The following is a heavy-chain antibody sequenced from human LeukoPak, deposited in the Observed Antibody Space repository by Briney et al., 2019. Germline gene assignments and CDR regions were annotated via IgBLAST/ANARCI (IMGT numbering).Heavy chain of an antibody. CDR3: ARAIDSSSSHFFDY. Sequence: SGKVSCKASGGTFSSYDISWVRQAPGHGLESRGGIIPIFGIANYAQKFQGRVTITADNSTSTAYMELCCPRSEDTAVYYCARAIDSSSSHFFDYWGQGTLVTVSS. J-gene: IGHJ4*02. CDR2: IIPIFGIA. V-gene: IGHV1-69*17. CDR1: GGTFSSYD. D-gene: IGHD6-6*01.